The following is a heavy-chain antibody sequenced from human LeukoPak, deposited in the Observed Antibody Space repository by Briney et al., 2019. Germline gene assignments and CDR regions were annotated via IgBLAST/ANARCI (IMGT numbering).Heavy chain of an antibody. CDR1: GFTFSGYD. CDR3: ARDLTYYDILTGFDY. J-gene: IGHJ4*02. CDR2: IGIPGDT. D-gene: IGHD3-9*01. V-gene: IGHV3-13*01. Sequence: PGGSLRLSCTASGFTFSGYDMHWVRQPTGKGLEWVSGIGIPGDTYYPGSVKGRFTISRENAKNSFYLQMNSLRAEDTAVYYCARDLTYYDILTGFDYWGQGTLVTVSS.